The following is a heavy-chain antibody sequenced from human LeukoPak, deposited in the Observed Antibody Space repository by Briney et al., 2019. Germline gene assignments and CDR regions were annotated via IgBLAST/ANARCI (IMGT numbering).Heavy chain of an antibody. Sequence: SETLSLTCAVSGYSISSGYSWGWIRQPPGKGLEWIGEINHSGSTNYNPSLKSRVTISVDTSKNQFSLKLSSVTAADTAVYYCARVSWYSYGRPFDYWGQGTLVTVSS. V-gene: IGHV4-38-2*01. CDR2: INHSGST. J-gene: IGHJ4*02. CDR3: ARVSWYSYGRPFDY. CDR1: GYSISSGYS. D-gene: IGHD5-18*01.